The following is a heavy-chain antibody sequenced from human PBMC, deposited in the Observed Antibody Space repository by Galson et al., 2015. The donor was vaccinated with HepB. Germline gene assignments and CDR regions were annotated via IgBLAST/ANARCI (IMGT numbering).Heavy chain of an antibody. D-gene: IGHD5-24*01. CDR2: VSGTGGST. V-gene: IGHV3-23*01. CDR3: AKDRERWLQFPFDY. Sequence: SLRLSCAASGFTFSNYAMSWVRQAPGKGLEWVSVVSGTGGSTYYADSVKGRFTISRDNSRNTLYLQMNSPRADDTAIYYCAKDRERWLQFPFDYWGQGTLVTVSS. CDR1: GFTFSNYA. J-gene: IGHJ4*02.